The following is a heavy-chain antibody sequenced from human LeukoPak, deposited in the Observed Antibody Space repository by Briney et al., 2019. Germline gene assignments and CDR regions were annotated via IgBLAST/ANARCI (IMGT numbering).Heavy chain of an antibody. CDR1: GFTVSSNH. Sequence: GGSLRLSCAASGFTVSSNHTSWVRQAPGKGLGWVSVIYSGGSTYYADSVKGRFTISRDNSKNTLYLQMNSLRAEDTAVYYCARVQGASRAFDMWGQGTMVTVSS. CDR2: IYSGGST. J-gene: IGHJ3*02. CDR3: ARVQGASRAFDM. V-gene: IGHV3-66*01.